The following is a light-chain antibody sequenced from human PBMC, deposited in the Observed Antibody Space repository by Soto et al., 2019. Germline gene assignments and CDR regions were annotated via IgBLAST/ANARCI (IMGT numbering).Light chain of an antibody. CDR3: QQYNNWPRT. Sequence: EIVMTQSPATLSVSPGKRATLSCRASQSVSSNLAWYQQKPGQAPRLLIYGPSTRATGIPARFSGSGSGTEFTLPISSLQSEDLAVYCCQQYNNWPRTFGQGTKVEIK. CDR1: QSVSSN. V-gene: IGKV3-15*01. J-gene: IGKJ1*01. CDR2: GPS.